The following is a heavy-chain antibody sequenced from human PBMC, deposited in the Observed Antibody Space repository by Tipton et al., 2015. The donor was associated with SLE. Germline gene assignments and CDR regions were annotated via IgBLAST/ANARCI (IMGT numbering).Heavy chain of an antibody. Sequence: LRLSCTVSGGSISTGGYYWTWIRQHPGKGLQWIGNIYYSGGTYYNPSLKSRLTISVDTSKNLFSLKLSSVTAADTAVYYCATLGNLDYWGQGALVTVSS. CDR2: IYYSGGT. J-gene: IGHJ4*02. CDR3: ATLGNLDY. V-gene: IGHV4-31*02. CDR1: GGSISTGGYY.